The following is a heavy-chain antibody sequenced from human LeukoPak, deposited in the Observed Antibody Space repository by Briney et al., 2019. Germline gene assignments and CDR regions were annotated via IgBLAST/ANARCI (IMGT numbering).Heavy chain of an antibody. Sequence: GGSLRLSCAASGFTFSSYEMNWVRQAPGKGLEWVSYISSSGSTIYYADSVKGRFTISRDNAKNSLYLQMNSLRAEDTAFYYCARGTSMVATVNFDYWGQGTLVTVSS. CDR1: GFTFSSYE. CDR3: ARGTSMVATVNFDY. J-gene: IGHJ4*02. CDR2: ISSSGSTI. V-gene: IGHV3-48*03. D-gene: IGHD5-12*01.